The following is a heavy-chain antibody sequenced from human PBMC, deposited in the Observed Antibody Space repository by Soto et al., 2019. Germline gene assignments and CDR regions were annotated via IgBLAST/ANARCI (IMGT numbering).Heavy chain of an antibody. D-gene: IGHD6-6*01. CDR2: IYYSGST. V-gene: IGHV4-30-4*01. Sequence: SETLSLTCTVSGGSXSSGDYYWSWIRQPPGKGLEWIGYIYYSGSTYYNPSLKSRVTISVDTSKNQFSLKLSSVTAADTAVYYCARDRPEGARLDPWGQGTLVTVSS. J-gene: IGHJ5*02. CDR1: GGSXSSGDYY. CDR3: ARDRPEGARLDP.